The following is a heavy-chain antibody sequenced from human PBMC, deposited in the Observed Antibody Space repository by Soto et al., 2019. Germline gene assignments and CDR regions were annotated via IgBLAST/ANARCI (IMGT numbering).Heavy chain of an antibody. J-gene: IGHJ3*02. CDR1: GYTFTCCS. V-gene: IGHV1-58*01. CDR2: IILYNGNT. Sequence: SVKVSCKASGYTFTCCSLHWLQQARGQRLEWMRWIILYNGNTNYAKKFQERVTITRDMSTSTAYMELSSLRSEDTAVYYCAADRFSLDIWGQGTMVTVSS. CDR3: AADRFSLDI.